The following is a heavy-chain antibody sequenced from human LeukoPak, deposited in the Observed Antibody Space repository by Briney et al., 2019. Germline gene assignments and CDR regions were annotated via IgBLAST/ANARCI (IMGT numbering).Heavy chain of an antibody. V-gene: IGHV3-23*01. CDR2: ISGSDDGT. Sequence: PGGTLRLSCAASGFTFSNYGMSWVRQAPGKGLEWVSAISGSDDGTYYADSVKGRFTVSRDNFKNTLYLEVISLTAEDTAVYYCAKDDAWLQFGEWSQGTLVTVSS. CDR3: AKDDAWLQFGE. J-gene: IGHJ4*02. D-gene: IGHD3-10*01. CDR1: GFTFSNYG.